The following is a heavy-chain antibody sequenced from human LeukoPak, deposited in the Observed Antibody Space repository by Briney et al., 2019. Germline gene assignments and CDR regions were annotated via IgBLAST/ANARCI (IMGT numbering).Heavy chain of an antibody. CDR2: ISSSGSTI. D-gene: IGHD5-18*01. CDR1: GFIFSDRY. CDR3: ARVIQLWSLYYFDY. V-gene: IGHV3-11*04. J-gene: IGHJ4*02. Sequence: GGSLRLSCAASGFIFSDRYMDWIRQAPGKGLEWVSYISSSGSTIYYADSVKGRFTISRDNAKNSLYLQMNSLRAEDTAVYYCARVIQLWSLYYFDYWGQGTLVTVSS.